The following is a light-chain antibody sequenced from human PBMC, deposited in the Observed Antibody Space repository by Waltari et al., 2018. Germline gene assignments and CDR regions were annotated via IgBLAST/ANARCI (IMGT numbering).Light chain of an antibody. CDR3: QQRYNWIT. CDR2: EAS. J-gene: IGKJ5*01. CDR1: QSVSSY. V-gene: IGKV3-11*01. Sequence: EIVFTQSPSTLSLSPGERATLSCRASQSVSSYLAWYQQKPGQAPRLLIYEASNRATGIPARCSGSGSGTDFTLTISSLEPEDVAVYYCQQRYNWITFGQGTRLEI.